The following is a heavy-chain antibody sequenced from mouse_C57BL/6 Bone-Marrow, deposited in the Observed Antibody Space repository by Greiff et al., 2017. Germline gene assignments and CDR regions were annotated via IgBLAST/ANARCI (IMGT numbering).Heavy chain of an antibody. Sequence: EVQLQQSGTVLARPGASVKMSCTTSGYTFTSYWMHWVKQRPGQGLEWIGAIYPGNSDTNYTQKFKGKAKLTAVTSASTAYLELSSLTNEDSAVYYCTRSAWDWFAYWGQGTLVTVSA. J-gene: IGHJ3*01. CDR1: GYTFTSYW. CDR2: IYPGNSDT. D-gene: IGHD4-1*01. CDR3: TRSAWDWFAY. V-gene: IGHV1-5*01.